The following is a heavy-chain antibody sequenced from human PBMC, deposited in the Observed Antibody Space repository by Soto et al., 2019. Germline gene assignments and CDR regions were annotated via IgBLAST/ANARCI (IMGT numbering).Heavy chain of an antibody. D-gene: IGHD4-17*01. CDR1: GGSISSGGYY. V-gene: IGHV4-31*03. CDR2: IYYSGST. Sequence: SETLSLTCTVSGGSISSGGYYWSWIRQHPGKGLEWIGYIYYSGSTYYNPSLKSRVTISVDTSKNQFSLKLSSVTAADTAVYYCARNGDHATFDYWGQGTLVTVSS. J-gene: IGHJ4*02. CDR3: ARNGDHATFDY.